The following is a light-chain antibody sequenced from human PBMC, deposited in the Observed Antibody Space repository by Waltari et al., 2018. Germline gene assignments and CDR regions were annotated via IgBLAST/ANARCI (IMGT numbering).Light chain of an antibody. J-gene: IGLJ1*01. Sequence: QSALTQPRSVSGSPGQSVTISCTGTSSDVGGSNYVSWYQQHPGKAPKLMIYDVSKRPSGVPDRFSGSKSGNTASLTISGLQAEDEADYYCCSYAGSYFRVFGTGTKVTVL. CDR3: CSYAGSYFRV. CDR2: DVS. CDR1: SSDVGGSNY. V-gene: IGLV2-11*01.